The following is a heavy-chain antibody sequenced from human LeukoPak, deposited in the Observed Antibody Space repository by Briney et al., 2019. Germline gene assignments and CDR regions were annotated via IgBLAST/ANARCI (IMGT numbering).Heavy chain of an antibody. CDR2: IYYSGST. Sequence: PSETLSLTCTVSGGSTSSYYWSWIRQPPGKGLEWIGYIYYSGSTNYNPSLKSRVTISVDTSKNQFSLKLSSVTAADTAVYYCAKTYYDILTGYGGPYYMDVWGKGTTVTFSS. D-gene: IGHD3-9*01. J-gene: IGHJ6*03. CDR1: GGSTSSYY. CDR3: AKTYYDILTGYGGPYYMDV. V-gene: IGHV4-59*01.